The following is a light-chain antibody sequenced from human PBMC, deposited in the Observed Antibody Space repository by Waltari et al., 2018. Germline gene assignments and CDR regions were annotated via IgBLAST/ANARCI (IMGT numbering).Light chain of an antibody. V-gene: IGKV1-5*03. CDR3: QQYNSYPWT. CDR1: QSISSW. CDR2: KAS. Sequence: IQITQSPSTLSASVGARVTITCRASQSISSWLAWYQQKPGKAPKLLIYKASSLESGVPSRFSGSGSGTEFTLTISSLQPDDFATYYCQQYNSYPWTFGQGTKVEIK. J-gene: IGKJ1*01.